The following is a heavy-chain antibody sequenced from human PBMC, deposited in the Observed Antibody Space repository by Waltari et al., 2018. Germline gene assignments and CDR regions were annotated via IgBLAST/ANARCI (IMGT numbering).Heavy chain of an antibody. V-gene: IGHV3-30*18. CDR3: AKAPTNYYDSSGEEYYFDY. CDR1: GFTFSSYG. CDR2: IWYDGSNK. D-gene: IGHD3-22*01. J-gene: IGHJ4*02. Sequence: VQLVESGGGVVQPGRSLRLSCAASGFTFSSYGMPWARQAPGKGREWVAVIWYDGSNKYYADSVKGRFTISRDNSKNTLYLQMNSLRAEDTAMYYCAKAPTNYYDSSGEEYYFDYWGQGTLVTVSS.